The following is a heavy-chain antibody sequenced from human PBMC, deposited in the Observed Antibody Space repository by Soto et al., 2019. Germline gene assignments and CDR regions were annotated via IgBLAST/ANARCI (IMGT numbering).Heavy chain of an antibody. Sequence: EVQVVESGGGLVKPGGSLRLSCNFSFSMYSMDWVRQAPGKGLEWVASISSGSAFMKYADSVKGRFTISRDNAKNSVSLQMSSLRVEDTAMYYCTRDQGGSYDSWFDPWGRGTLVTVSS. V-gene: IGHV3-21*01. D-gene: IGHD1-26*01. CDR1: FSMYS. CDR3: TRDQGGSYDSWFDP. J-gene: IGHJ5*02. CDR2: ISSGSAFM.